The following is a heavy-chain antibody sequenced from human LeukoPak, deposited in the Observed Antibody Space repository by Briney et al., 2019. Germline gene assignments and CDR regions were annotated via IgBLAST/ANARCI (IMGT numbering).Heavy chain of an antibody. D-gene: IGHD1-26*01. Sequence: QPGGSLRLSCAASGFTFSSYWMHWVRQAPGKGLVWLSRINADGTTTNYADSVKGRFTISRDNSKNTLYLQMNSLRAEDTAVYYCAKELTYSGSFHYWGQGTLVTVSS. V-gene: IGHV3-74*01. CDR2: INADGTTT. J-gene: IGHJ4*02. CDR3: AKELTYSGSFHY. CDR1: GFTFSSYW.